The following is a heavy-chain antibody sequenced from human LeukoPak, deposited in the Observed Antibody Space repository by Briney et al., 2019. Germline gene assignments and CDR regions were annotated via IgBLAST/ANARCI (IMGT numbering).Heavy chain of an antibody. Sequence: GGSLRLSCAAFGFTFSSYGTHWVRQAPGKGLEWVAVISYDGSNKYYADSVKGRFTISRDNSKNTLYLQMNSLRAEDTAVYYCAKDYYGSGSYFYYSYYMDVWGKGTTVTISS. CDR3: AKDYYGSGSYFYYSYYMDV. CDR1: GFTFSSYG. J-gene: IGHJ6*03. D-gene: IGHD3-10*01. V-gene: IGHV3-30*18. CDR2: ISYDGSNK.